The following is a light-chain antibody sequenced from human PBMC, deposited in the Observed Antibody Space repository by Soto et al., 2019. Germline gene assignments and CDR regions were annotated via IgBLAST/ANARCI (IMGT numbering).Light chain of an antibody. CDR2: KAS. CDR3: EQYNRYSWR. V-gene: IGKV1-5*03. Sequence: TSTCRASQSISNWLAWYQQKPGEAPKLLIYKASNLENGVPSRFSGSGSGTEYNLGLRSLHSYDFAPHNCEQYNRYSWRFTEGTKVDIK. J-gene: IGKJ1*01. CDR1: QSISNW.